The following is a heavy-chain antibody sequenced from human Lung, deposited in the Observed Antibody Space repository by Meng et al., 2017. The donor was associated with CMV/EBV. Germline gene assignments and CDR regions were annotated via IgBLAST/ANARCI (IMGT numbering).Heavy chain of an antibody. CDR1: GYTFTNYG. Sequence: LFQAGGEVRKPGSSVKVSFKASGYTFTNYGITWVRQAPGQGLEWMGWISAYNGNTNYAQTLQGRLTMTTDTSTSTAYMELRSLRSDDTAVYYCARVEVGITSGDYWGQGTLVTVSS. V-gene: IGHV1-18*01. CDR2: ISAYNGNT. CDR3: ARVEVGITSGDY. D-gene: IGHD1-26*01. J-gene: IGHJ4*02.